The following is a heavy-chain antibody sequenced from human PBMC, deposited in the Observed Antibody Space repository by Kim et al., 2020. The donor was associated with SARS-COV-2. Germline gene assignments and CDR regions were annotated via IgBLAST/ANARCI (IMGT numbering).Heavy chain of an antibody. V-gene: IGHV4-31*03. CDR2: IYYTGST. Sequence: SETLSLTCSVSGDSISSGDYYWSWIRQRPGKGLEWIGYIYYTGSTYYIPSLKSRVTMSVDTSKNQFSLKVNSVTTADTAVYYCARSPLILCGGDCLSWF. D-gene: IGHD2-21*02. CDR1: GDSISSGDYY. J-gene: IGHJ5*01. CDR3: ARSPLILCGGDCLSWF.